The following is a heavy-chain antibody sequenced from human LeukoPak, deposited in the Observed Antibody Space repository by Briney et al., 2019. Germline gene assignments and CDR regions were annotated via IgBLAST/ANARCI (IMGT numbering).Heavy chain of an antibody. CDR2: IRYDGSNK. J-gene: IGHJ4*02. D-gene: IGHD4-23*01. Sequence: PGGPLRLSCAASGFTFSSYGMHWVRQAPGKGLEWVAFIRYDGSNKYYADSVKGRFTISRDNSKNTLYLQMNSLRAEDTAVYYCAKDGMGDSDYYGGNSDYWGQGTLVTVSS. V-gene: IGHV3-30*02. CDR3: AKDGMGDSDYYGGNSDY. CDR1: GFTFSSYG.